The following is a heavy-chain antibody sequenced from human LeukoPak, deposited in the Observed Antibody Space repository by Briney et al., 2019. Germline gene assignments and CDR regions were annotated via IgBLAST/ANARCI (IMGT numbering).Heavy chain of an antibody. D-gene: IGHD3-10*01. CDR2: ISWNSGSI. CDR1: GFTFDDYA. CDR3: AKDGRGGEAGCGGLDY. V-gene: IGHV3-9*01. Sequence: GGSLRLSWAASGFTFDDYAMHWVRQAPGKGLEWVSGISWNSGSIGYADSVKGRFTISRDNAKNSLYLQMNSLRAEDTALYYWAKDGRGGEAGCGGLDYWGQGTLVTVSS. J-gene: IGHJ4*02.